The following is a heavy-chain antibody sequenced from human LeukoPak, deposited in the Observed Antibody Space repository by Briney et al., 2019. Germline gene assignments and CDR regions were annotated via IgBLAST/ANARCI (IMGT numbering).Heavy chain of an antibody. Sequence: SGPTLVKPTQTLTLTCTFSGFSLSTSGVGVGWIRQPPGKALEWLALIYWNDDKRYSPSLKSRLTITKDTSKNQVVLTMINMDPVDTATYYCARLIFGVVIGGFDYWGQGTLVTVSS. CDR1: GFSLSTSGVG. D-gene: IGHD3-3*01. CDR3: ARLIFGVVIGGFDY. J-gene: IGHJ4*02. CDR2: IYWNDDK. V-gene: IGHV2-5*01.